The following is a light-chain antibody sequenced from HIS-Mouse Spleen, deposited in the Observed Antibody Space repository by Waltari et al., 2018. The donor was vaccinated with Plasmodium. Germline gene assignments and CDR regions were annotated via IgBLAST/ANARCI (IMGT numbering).Light chain of an antibody. Sequence: EIVLTQSPGTLSLSPGERATLSCRASQSVSSSYLAWYQQKPGQAPRLLSYGASSRATGIPDRFSGSGSGTDFTLIISRLEPEDFAVYYCQQYGSSPPLTFGGGTKVEIK. CDR3: QQYGSSPPLT. CDR2: GAS. J-gene: IGKJ4*01. CDR1: QSVSSSY. V-gene: IGKV3-20*01.